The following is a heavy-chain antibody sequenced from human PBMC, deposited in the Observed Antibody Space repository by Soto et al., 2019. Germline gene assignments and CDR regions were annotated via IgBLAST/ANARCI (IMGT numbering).Heavy chain of an antibody. V-gene: IGHV4-61*01. Sequence: QVQLQESGPGLVKPSETLSLTCTVSGGSVSSGSYYWSWIRQPQGKGLEWIGYIYYSGSTNYNPSLKRRVTISVDTSKNQFSLKLSSVTAADTAVYYCARGNWNWWFDYWGQGTLVTVSS. CDR1: GGSVSSGSYY. D-gene: IGHD1-7*01. J-gene: IGHJ4*02. CDR3: ARGNWNWWFDY. CDR2: IYYSGST.